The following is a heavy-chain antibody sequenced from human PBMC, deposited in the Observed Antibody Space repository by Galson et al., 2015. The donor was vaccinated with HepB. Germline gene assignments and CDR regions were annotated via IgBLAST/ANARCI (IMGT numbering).Heavy chain of an antibody. V-gene: IGHV1-8*01. J-gene: IGHJ4*02. D-gene: IGHD3-3*01. CDR2: MNPNSGNT. CDR1: GYTFTSYD. CDR3: ARAGAPYDFWRGGIDY. Sequence: SVKVSCKASGYTFTSYDINWVRQATGQGLEWMGWMNPNSGNTGYAQKFQGRVTMTRNTSISTAYMELSSLRSEDTAVYYCARAGAPYDFWRGGIDYWGQGTLVTVSS.